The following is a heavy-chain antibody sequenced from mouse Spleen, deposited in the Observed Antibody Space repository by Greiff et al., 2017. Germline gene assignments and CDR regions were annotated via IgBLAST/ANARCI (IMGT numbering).Heavy chain of an antibody. CDR2: IYPRSGNT. J-gene: IGHJ3*01. V-gene: IGHV1-81*01. D-gene: IGHD2-4*01. Sequence: QVQLKESGAELARPGASVKLSCKASGYTFTSYGISWVKQRTGQGLEWIGEIYPRSGNTYYNEKFKGKATLTADKSSSTAYMELRSLTSEDSAVYFCASDDYVAYWGQGTLVTVSA. CDR3: ASDDYVAY. CDR1: GYTFTSYG.